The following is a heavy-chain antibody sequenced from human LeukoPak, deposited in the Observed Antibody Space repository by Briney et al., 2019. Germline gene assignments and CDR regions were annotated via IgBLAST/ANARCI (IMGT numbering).Heavy chain of an antibody. V-gene: IGHV4-30-2*01. J-gene: IGHJ5*02. Sequence: SKTLSLTCAVSGVSISSGGYYWSWIRQPPGKGLEWIGYIYHSGSSYYNPSLKSRVTLSADRSKNQFSLKLTSVIAADTAVYYCARASGADEMYNWFDPWGQGTLVIVSS. CDR1: GVSISSGGYY. CDR3: ARASGADEMYNWFDP. D-gene: IGHD2-8*02. CDR2: IYHSGSS.